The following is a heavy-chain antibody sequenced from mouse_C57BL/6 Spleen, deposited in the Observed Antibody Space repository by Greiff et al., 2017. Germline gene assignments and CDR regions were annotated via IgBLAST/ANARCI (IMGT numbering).Heavy chain of an antibody. J-gene: IGHJ1*03. V-gene: IGHV1-50*01. CDR3: ARCGYDKRYFDV. D-gene: IGHD2-2*01. Sequence: VQLQQPGAELVKPGASVKLSCKASGFTFTSYWMQWVKQRPGQGLEWIGEIDPSDSYTNYNQKFKGKATLTVDTSTSTSYMQLSSLTSEDAAVYYCARCGYDKRYFDVWGTGTTVTVSS. CDR1: GFTFTSYW. CDR2: IDPSDSYT.